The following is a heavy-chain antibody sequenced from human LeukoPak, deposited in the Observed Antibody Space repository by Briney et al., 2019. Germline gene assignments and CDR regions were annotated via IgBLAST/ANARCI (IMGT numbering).Heavy chain of an antibody. CDR2: ISSSGSTI. J-gene: IGHJ4*02. CDR3: ARMTTVTPSDY. Sequence: GGSLRLSCAASGFTFSSYEMNWVRQAPGKGLEWVSYISSSGSTIYYADSVKGRFTISRDNAKNSLYLQMNSLRAEDTAVYYRARMTTVTPSDYWGQGTLVTVSS. V-gene: IGHV3-48*03. CDR1: GFTFSSYE. D-gene: IGHD4-17*01.